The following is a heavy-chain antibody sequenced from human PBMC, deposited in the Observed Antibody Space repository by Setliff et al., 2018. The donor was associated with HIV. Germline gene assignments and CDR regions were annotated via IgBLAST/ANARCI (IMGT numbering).Heavy chain of an antibody. CDR3: AREGHVATPGSSEFDP. V-gene: IGHV1-46*01. D-gene: IGHD2-15*01. J-gene: IGHJ5*02. Sequence: VKVSCKASGYSFSSYYMHWVRQAPGQGLEWMGIINPRGGKANYAQRFQGRLTVTTDTSTSTVYMELRLLTSDDTAIYYCAREGHVATPGSSEFDPWGQGTLVTVSS. CDR1: GYSFSSYY. CDR2: INPRGGKA.